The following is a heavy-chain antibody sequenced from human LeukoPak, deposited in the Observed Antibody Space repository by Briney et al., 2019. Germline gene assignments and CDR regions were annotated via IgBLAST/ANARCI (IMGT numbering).Heavy chain of an antibody. CDR1: GYTFINLD. V-gene: IGHV1-8*01. Sequence: GASVRVSCKTSGYTFINLDINWLRQAPGQGLEWMGWMSPNSGDTGYAQKFQGRVSMTRDTSISTAYMELSSLRSEDTAVYYCASNPPNTGDFYYWGLGSLVTVSS. D-gene: IGHD1-1*01. CDR2: MSPNSGDT. J-gene: IGHJ4*02. CDR3: ASNPPNTGDFYY.